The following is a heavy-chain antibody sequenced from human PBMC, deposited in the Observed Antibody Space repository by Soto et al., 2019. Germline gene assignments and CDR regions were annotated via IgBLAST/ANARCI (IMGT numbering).Heavy chain of an antibody. Sequence: QVHLVESGGGVVQPGRSLRLSCAASGFTFSSHGMHWIRQAPGKGLEWVAVISAGGNTKYYTDSVKGPFTISRDNSKNTLYLQMNSLRPEDTAVYYCARPWGQLSTYYYGMDTWGQGTTVTVSS. V-gene: IGHV3-30*03. J-gene: IGHJ6*02. D-gene: IGHD3-16*01. CDR2: ISAGGNTK. CDR1: GFTFSSHG. CDR3: ARPWGQLSTYYYGMDT.